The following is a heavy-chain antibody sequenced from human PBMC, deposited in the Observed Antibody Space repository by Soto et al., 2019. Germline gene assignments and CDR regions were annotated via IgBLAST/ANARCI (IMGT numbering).Heavy chain of an antibody. Sequence: PGGSLRLSCAASGFTFSNAWMNWVRQAPGKGLEWVGRIKSKTDGGTTDYAAPVKGRFTISRDDSKNTLYLQMNSLKTEDTAVYYCTTGPAGVLEWLLGYYYYGMDVWGQGTTVTVSS. CDR3: TTGPAGVLEWLLGYYYYGMDV. CDR1: GFTFSNAW. CDR2: IKSKTDGGTT. V-gene: IGHV3-15*07. D-gene: IGHD3-3*01. J-gene: IGHJ6*02.